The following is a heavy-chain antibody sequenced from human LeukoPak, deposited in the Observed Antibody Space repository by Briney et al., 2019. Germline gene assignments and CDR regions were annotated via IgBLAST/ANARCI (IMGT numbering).Heavy chain of an antibody. CDR2: ISSSRRTI. J-gene: IGHJ5*02. CDR1: GFTFSSYN. V-gene: IGHV3-48*04. Sequence: GGSLRLSCAASGFTFSSYNINWVRQAPGKGLEWVSYISSSRRTISYADSVKGRFTISRDNAKNSLHLQMNSLRVEDTAVYYCARDGGVSRNYYGNAVGSWFDPWGQGTLVTVSS. CDR3: ARDGGVSRNYYGNAVGSWFDP. D-gene: IGHD1-26*01.